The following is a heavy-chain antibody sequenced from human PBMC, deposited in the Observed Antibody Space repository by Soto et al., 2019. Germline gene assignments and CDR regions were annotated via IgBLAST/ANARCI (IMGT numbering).Heavy chain of an antibody. J-gene: IGHJ5*02. CDR1: GGSISSSSYY. V-gene: IGHV4-39*01. CDR3: ARHLWSGYSNWFAP. D-gene: IGHD3-3*01. CDR2: IYYSGST. Sequence: PSETLSLTCTVSGGSISSSSYYWGWIRQPPGKGLEWIGTIYYSGSTYYNPSLKSRVTISVDTSKNQFSLNLNSVTAADTAVYSCARHLWSGYSNWFAPWVQGTLVTVSS.